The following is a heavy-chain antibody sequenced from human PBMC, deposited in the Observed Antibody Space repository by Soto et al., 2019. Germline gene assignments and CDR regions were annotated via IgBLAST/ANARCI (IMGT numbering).Heavy chain of an antibody. V-gene: IGHV3-30-3*01. CDR1: RFTFSSYA. Sequence: QVQLVESGGGVVQPGRSLRLSCAASRFTFSSYAMHWVRQAPGKGLEWVAVISYDGSNKYYADSVKGRFTISRDNSKNTLYLQMNSLRAEDTAVYYCARDLGASIAALYGMDVWGQGTTVTVSS. CDR3: ARDLGASIAALYGMDV. J-gene: IGHJ6*02. D-gene: IGHD6-6*01. CDR2: ISYDGSNK.